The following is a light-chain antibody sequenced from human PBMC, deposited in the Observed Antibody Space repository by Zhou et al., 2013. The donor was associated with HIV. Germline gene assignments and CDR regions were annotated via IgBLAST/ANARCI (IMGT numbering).Light chain of an antibody. Sequence: DIQMTQSPSTLSASVGDRVIISCRASQSISAWLAWYQQKPGKAPKLLIYDASSLESGVPSRFSGSGSGTNFTLTIKSLLPEDFATYYCQQYSTYPITFGQGTRLDIK. J-gene: IGKJ5*01. CDR1: QSISAW. V-gene: IGKV1-5*01. CDR2: DAS. CDR3: QQYSTYPIT.